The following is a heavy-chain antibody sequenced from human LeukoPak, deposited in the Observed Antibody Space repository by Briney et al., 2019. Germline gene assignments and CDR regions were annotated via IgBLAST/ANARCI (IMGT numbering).Heavy chain of an antibody. Sequence: ASVKVSCKASGYTFTTYYMHWVRQAPGQGLAWMGIINPSGGSTSYAQKFQGRVTMTRDTSTSTVYMELSSLRSEDTAVYYCARGVRVPATITYWFDPWGQGTLVTVSP. D-gene: IGHD2-2*02. V-gene: IGHV1-46*01. CDR3: ARGVRVPATITYWFDP. J-gene: IGHJ5*02. CDR2: INPSGGST. CDR1: GYTFTTYY.